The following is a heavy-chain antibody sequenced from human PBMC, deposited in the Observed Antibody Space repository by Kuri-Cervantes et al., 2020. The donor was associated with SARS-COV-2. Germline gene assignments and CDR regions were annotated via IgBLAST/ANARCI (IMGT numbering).Heavy chain of an antibody. CDR3: ARNPYCNSSSCHPGY. Sequence: GGSLRLSCAASGFTFSSYGMHWVRQATGKGLEWVAVIWYDGSNKYYADSVKGRFTISRDNSKNTLYLQMNSLSTDDTAVYYCARNPYCNSSSCHPGYWGQGTLVTVSS. V-gene: IGHV3-33*08. CDR2: IWYDGSNK. J-gene: IGHJ4*02. CDR1: GFTFSSYG. D-gene: IGHD2/OR15-2a*01.